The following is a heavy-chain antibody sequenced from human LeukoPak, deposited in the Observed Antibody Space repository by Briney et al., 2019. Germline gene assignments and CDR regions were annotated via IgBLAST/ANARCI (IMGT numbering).Heavy chain of an antibody. CDR1: GFTFSSYG. J-gene: IGHJ4*02. Sequence: QPGGSLRLSCAASGFTFSSYGMHWVRQAPGKGLEWVAVIWYDGSNKYYADSVKGRFTISRDNSKNTLYLQMNSLRAEDTAVYFCARGGDWVQFASHIDYWGQGTLVTVSS. CDR2: IWYDGSNK. V-gene: IGHV3-33*01. CDR3: ARGGDWVQFASHIDY. D-gene: IGHD5-24*01.